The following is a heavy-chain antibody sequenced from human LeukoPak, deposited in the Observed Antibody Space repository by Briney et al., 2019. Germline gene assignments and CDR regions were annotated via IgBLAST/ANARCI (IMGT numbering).Heavy chain of an antibody. D-gene: IGHD6-25*01. CDR2: ISSDGRDK. Sequence: PGRSLRLSCAAPGFAFSGYAIHWVRQAPGKGLEWVAVISSDGRDKHHADSVKGRFTISRDNSKNTLYLQTNSLRADDTAVYYCARDLRRIAAYYFDYWGQGTLVTVSS. V-gene: IGHV3-30*03. J-gene: IGHJ4*02. CDR1: GFAFSGYA. CDR3: ARDLRRIAAYYFDY.